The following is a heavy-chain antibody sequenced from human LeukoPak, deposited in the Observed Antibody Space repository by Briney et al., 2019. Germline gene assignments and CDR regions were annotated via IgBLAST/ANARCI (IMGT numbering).Heavy chain of an antibody. Sequence: PSETLSLTCTVSGGSISSSSYYWGWIRQPPGKGLEWIGSIYYSGSTYYNPSLKSRVTISVDTSKNQFSLKLSSVTAADTAVYYCARALLDDYGDYEIDYWGQGTLVTVSS. CDR1: GGSISSSSYY. CDR2: IYYSGST. CDR3: ARALLDDYGDYEIDY. V-gene: IGHV4-39*07. D-gene: IGHD4-17*01. J-gene: IGHJ4*02.